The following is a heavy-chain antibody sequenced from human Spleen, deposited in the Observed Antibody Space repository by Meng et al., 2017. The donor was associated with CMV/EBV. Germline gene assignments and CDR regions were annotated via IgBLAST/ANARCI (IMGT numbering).Heavy chain of an antibody. Sequence: GSLRLSCTVSGGSISSSSYYWGWIRQPPGKGLEWIGSIYYSGSTYYNPSLKSRVTISVDTSKNQFSLKLSSVTAADTAVYYCASRPPGFDYWGQGTLVTVS. J-gene: IGHJ4*02. CDR2: IYYSGST. CDR1: GGSISSSSYY. CDR3: ASRPPGFDY. V-gene: IGHV4-39*07.